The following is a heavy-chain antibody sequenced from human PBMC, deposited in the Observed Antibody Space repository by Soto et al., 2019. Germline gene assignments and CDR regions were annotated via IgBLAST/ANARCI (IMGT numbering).Heavy chain of an antibody. CDR2: ISYDGSNK. V-gene: IGHV3-30*18. J-gene: IGHJ4*02. D-gene: IGHD1-26*01. CDR3: AKDRGSRATIFDY. CDR1: GFTFSSYG. Sequence: QVQLVESGGGVVQPGRSLRLSCAASGFTFSSYGMHWVRQAPGKGLEWVAVISYDGSNKYYADSVKGRFTISRDNSKNTLYLQMNSLRAEDTAVYYYAKDRGSRATIFDYWGQGTLVTVSS.